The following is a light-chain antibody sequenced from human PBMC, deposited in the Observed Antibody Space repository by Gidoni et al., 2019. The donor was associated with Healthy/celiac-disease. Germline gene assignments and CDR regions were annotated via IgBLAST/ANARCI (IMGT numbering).Light chain of an antibody. CDR2: LGS. J-gene: IGKJ2*01. Sequence: IAMTQSALVLPATPGVPASISCRSIQILLHSNRYNYLDRYLQNQGQSPQPLSYLGSNRASGVTDRFSGNRSGTDFTLKISRVEAEDVGIYNCMQALQTHRYTFGQGTKLEIK. CDR1: QILLHSNRYNY. V-gene: IGKV2-28*01. CDR3: MQALQTHRYT.